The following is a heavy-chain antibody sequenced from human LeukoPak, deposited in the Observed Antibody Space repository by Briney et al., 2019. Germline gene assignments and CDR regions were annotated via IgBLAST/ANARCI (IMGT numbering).Heavy chain of an antibody. J-gene: IGHJ4*02. CDR2: IYYSGST. D-gene: IGHD6-19*01. CDR1: GGSISSSSYY. Sequence: SETLSLTCTVSGGSISSSSYYWGWIRQPPGKGLEWIGSIYYSGSTYYNPSLKSRVTISVDTSKNQFSLKLSSVTAADTAVYYCARVDSSGWSLDPMYYFDYWGQGTLVTVSS. CDR3: ARVDSSGWSLDPMYYFDY. V-gene: IGHV4-39*07.